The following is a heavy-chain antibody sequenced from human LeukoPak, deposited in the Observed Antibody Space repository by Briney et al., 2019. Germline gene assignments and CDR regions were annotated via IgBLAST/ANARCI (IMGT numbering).Heavy chain of an antibody. CDR2: ISGSGGST. V-gene: IGHV3-23*01. D-gene: IGHD6-13*01. CDR1: GFTFSSYA. CDR3: AKAAMLLYSSSWYGVVSGYYFDY. Sequence: GGSLRLSCAASGFTFSSYAMSWVRQAPGKGLEWVSAISGSGGSTYYADSVKGRFTTSRDNSKNTLYLQMNSLRAEDTAVYYCAKAAMLLYSSSWYGVVSGYYFDYWGQRTLVTVSS. J-gene: IGHJ4*02.